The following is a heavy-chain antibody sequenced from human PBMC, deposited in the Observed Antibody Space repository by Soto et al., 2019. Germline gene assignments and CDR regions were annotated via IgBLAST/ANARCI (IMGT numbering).Heavy chain of an antibody. D-gene: IGHD6-13*01. CDR3: ARVSGYSSSWYPYYFDY. Sequence: GGSLRLSCAASGFTFSDYYMSWIRQAPGKGLEWVSYISSSSSYTNYADSVKGRFTISRDNSKNTLYLQMNSLRAEDTAVYYCARVSGYSSSWYPYYFDYWGQGTLVTVSS. V-gene: IGHV3-11*05. CDR1: GFTFSDYY. CDR2: ISSSSSYT. J-gene: IGHJ4*02.